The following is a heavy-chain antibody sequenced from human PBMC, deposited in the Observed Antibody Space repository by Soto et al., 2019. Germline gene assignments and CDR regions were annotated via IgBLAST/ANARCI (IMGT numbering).Heavy chain of an antibody. D-gene: IGHD6-19*01. CDR3: ARDADSSGPHY. V-gene: IGHV3-53*01. CDR2: IYPAGPT. J-gene: IGHJ4*02. CDR1: GFTVSGMF. Sequence: PGGSLRLSCAASGFTVSGMFMNWVRQAPGKGLEWVSVIYPAGPTYYADSVKGRFTISRDNSKNTLFLQLNNLRAEDTAVYYCARDADSSGPHYWGQGILVTV.